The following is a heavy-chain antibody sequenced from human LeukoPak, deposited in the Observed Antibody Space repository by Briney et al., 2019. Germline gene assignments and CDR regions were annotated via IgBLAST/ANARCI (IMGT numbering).Heavy chain of an antibody. CDR2: INHSGST. CDR1: GGSFSGYY. D-gene: IGHD1-26*01. CDR3: ARSRGGPKVRATRAGDYYMDV. J-gene: IGHJ6*03. V-gene: IGHV4-34*01. Sequence: SETLSLTCAVYGGSFSGYYWSWIRQPPGKGLEWIGEINHSGSTNYNPSLKSRVTISVDTSKNQFSLKLSSVTAADTAVYYCARSRGGPKVRATRAGDYYMDVWGKGTTVTVSS.